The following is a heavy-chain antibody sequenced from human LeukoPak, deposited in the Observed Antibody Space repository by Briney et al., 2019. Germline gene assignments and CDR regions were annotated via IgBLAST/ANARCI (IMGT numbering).Heavy chain of an antibody. CDR2: IYHSGST. D-gene: IGHD2-15*01. CDR3: ARGGGGSRNTPFDY. CDR1: GGSISSGGYS. Sequence: PSETLSLTCTVSGGSISSGGYSWSWIRQPPGKGLEWIGYIYHSGSTYYNPSLKSRVTISVDRSKNQFSLKLSSVTAADTAVYYCARGGGGSRNTPFDYWGQGTLVTVSS. J-gene: IGHJ4*02. V-gene: IGHV4-30-2*01.